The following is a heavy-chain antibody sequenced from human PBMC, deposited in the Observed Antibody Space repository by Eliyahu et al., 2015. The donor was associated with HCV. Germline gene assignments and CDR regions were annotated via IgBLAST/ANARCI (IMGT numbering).Heavy chain of an antibody. J-gene: IGHJ3*01. CDR1: GGSISSSD. CDR3: VRERAEGSGLAFDV. Sequence: QVQLQESGPGLVKPSETLSLTCIVSGGSISSSDWNWVRQPPGKGLEWIGELNESVSVAVFCAYNPSPKTRVSMSLDASKNLFSLKLTSVTAADTAVYYCVRERAEGSGLAFDVWGQGTMVTVSS. D-gene: IGHD3-10*01. CDR2: SVSVAVFC. V-gene: IGHV4-4*07.